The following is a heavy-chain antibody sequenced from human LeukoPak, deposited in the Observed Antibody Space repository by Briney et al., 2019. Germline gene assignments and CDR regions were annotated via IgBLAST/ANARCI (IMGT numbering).Heavy chain of an antibody. V-gene: IGHV1-46*01. CDR2: INPSGGST. J-gene: IGHJ4*02. Sequence: ASVKVSCKASGYTFTSYYMHWVRQASGQGLEWMGIINPSGGSTSYAQKFQGRVTMTRDMSTGTVYMELSSLRSEDTAVYYCARERVNWNDRYFDYWGQGTLVTVSS. CDR3: ARERVNWNDRYFDY. D-gene: IGHD1-20*01. CDR1: GYTFTSYY.